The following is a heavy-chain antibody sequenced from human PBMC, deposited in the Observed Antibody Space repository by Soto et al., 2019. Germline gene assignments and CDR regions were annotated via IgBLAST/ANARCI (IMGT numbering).Heavy chain of an antibody. J-gene: IGHJ4*02. Sequence: PGGALSLSCAGSGFPFTRYSSNWVRQVPGKGLEWVSSISSTTNYIYYGDSMKGRFTISRDNAKNSLYLEMNSLRAEDTAVYYCARESEDLTSNFDYWGQGTLVTVSS. CDR1: GFPFTRYS. V-gene: IGHV3-21*06. CDR3: ARESEDLTSNFDY. CDR2: ISSTTNYI.